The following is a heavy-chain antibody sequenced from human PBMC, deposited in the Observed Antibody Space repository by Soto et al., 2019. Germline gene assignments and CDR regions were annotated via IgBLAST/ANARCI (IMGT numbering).Heavy chain of an antibody. J-gene: IGHJ4*02. CDR3: VRFGGAAAGRVY. CDR2: INHSGST. D-gene: IGHD6-13*01. CDR1: GGSFSGYY. Sequence: SETLSLTCAVYGGSFSGYYWSWIRQPPGKGLEWIGEINHSGSTNYNPSLKSRVTISVDTSKNQFSLKLSSVTAADTAVYYCVRFGGAAAGRVYWGQGTLVTVSS. V-gene: IGHV4-34*01.